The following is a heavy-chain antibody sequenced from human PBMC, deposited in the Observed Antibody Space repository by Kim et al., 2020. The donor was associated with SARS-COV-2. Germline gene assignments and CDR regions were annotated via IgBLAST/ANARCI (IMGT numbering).Heavy chain of an antibody. CDR1: GFTFSSYA. CDR2: ISGSGGST. V-gene: IGHV3-23*01. D-gene: IGHD6-13*01. CDR3: AKPLGARGSWAPALGWASGYSSSWADYYYGMDV. Sequence: GGSLRLSCAASGFTFSSYAMSWVRQAPGKGLEWVSAISGSGGSTYYADSVKGRFTISRDNSKNTLYLQMNSLRAEDTAVYYCAKPLGARGSWAPALGWASGYSSSWADYYYGMDVWGQGTTVTVSS. J-gene: IGHJ6*02.